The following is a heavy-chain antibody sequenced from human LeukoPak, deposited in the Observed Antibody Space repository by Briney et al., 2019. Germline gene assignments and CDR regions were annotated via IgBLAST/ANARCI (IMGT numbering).Heavy chain of an antibody. D-gene: IGHD1-26*01. J-gene: IGHJ4*02. V-gene: IGHV1-8*01. CDR3: ARVDPSIVGANDY. Sequence: GASVKVSCKASGYTFTSYDINWVRQATGQGLEWMGWMNPNSGNTGYAQKFQGRVTMTRNTSISTAYMELSSLRSEDTAVYYCARVDPSIVGANDYWGQGTLVTVSS. CDR2: MNPNSGNT. CDR1: GYTFTSYD.